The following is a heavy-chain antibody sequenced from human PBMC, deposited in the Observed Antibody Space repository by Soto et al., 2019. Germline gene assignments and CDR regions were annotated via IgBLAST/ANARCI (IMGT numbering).Heavy chain of an antibody. J-gene: IGHJ6*03. Sequence: QVQLVQSGAEVKKPGASVKVSCKASGYTFTSYGISWVRQAPGQGLEWMGWISAYNGNTNYAQKLQGRVTMTTDTSTSTAYMELRSLRSEDTTVYYCARDILRYFDWLPNYYYYYMDVWGKGTTVTVSS. CDR1: GYTFTSYG. D-gene: IGHD3-9*01. CDR2: ISAYNGNT. CDR3: ARDILRYFDWLPNYYYYYMDV. V-gene: IGHV1-18*01.